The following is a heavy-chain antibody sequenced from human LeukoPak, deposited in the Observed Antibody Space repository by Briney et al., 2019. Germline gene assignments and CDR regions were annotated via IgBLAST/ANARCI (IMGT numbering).Heavy chain of an antibody. J-gene: IGHJ6*02. V-gene: IGHV1-69*04. Sequence: GSSVKVSCKASGGTFSSYAISWVRQAPGQGLEWMGRIIPILGIANYAQKFQGRVTITADKSTSTAYMELSSLRSEDTAVYYWARGNLGYCSSTRCYKLGYYYGMDVWSQGTTLTVSS. CDR3: ARGNLGYCSSTRCYKLGYYYGMDV. CDR2: IIPILGIA. D-gene: IGHD2-2*02. CDR1: GGTFSSYA.